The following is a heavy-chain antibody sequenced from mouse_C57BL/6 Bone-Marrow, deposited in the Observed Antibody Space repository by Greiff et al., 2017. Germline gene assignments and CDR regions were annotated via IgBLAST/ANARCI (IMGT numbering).Heavy chain of an antibody. CDR3: ARHAKVFYYGSRPSFAY. J-gene: IGHJ3*01. Sequence: QVQLQQSGAELVKPGASVKLSCKASGYPFTESTIHWVKQRSGQGLEWIGWFYPGSGSITYNEKFKDKATLTADKSSSTVYMELSRLTSEDSAVYFCARHAKVFYYGSRPSFAYWGQGTLVTVAA. CDR2: FYPGSGSI. D-gene: IGHD1-1*01. CDR1: GYPFTEST. V-gene: IGHV1-62-2*01.